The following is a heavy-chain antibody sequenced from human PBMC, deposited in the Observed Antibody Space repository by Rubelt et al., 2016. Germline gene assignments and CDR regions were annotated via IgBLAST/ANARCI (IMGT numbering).Heavy chain of an antibody. CDR2: ISTYNGNT. CDR3: ARYRAVAGDIDY. Sequence: QVQLVQSGAEVQKPGASVKVSCKASGYTFTSFGISWVRQAPGQGLEWMGWISTYNGNTNYAQKLPGRVTMTTDTSTSKAYMELRSLRSDDTAVYYCARYRAVAGDIDYWGQGTLVTVSS. CDR1: GYTFTSFG. D-gene: IGHD6-19*01. J-gene: IGHJ4*02. V-gene: IGHV1-18*01.